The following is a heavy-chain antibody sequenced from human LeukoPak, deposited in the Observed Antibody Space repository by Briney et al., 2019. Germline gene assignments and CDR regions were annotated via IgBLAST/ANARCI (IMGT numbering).Heavy chain of an antibody. V-gene: IGHV1-2*02. Sequence: ASVKVSCKASGYTFTGYYMHWVRQAPGQGLEWMGWINPNNGGTGYAQKFQGRVTMTRDTSISTAYMELSGLRSDDTAVYYCARSGDIVVVPAAPDYWGQGTLVTVSS. CDR1: GYTFTGYY. CDR2: INPNNGGT. CDR3: ARSGDIVVVPAAPDY. D-gene: IGHD2-2*01. J-gene: IGHJ4*02.